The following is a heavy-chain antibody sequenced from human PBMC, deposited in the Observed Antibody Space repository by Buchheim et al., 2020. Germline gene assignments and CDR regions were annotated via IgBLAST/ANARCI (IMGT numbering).Heavy chain of an antibody. CDR1: GGPLSRYG. V-gene: IGHV1-69*12. D-gene: IGHD5-12*01. CDR2: IIPIFGTT. CDR3: AGLQGSATWATD. Sequence: QVQLVQSGAEVRKPGSSVKVSCKASGGPLSRYGFSWVRQAPGHGLEWVGRIIPIFGTTNYAEKFQDRVTITADESTSTVYMELRGLRSEDTAEYFFAGLQGSATWATDWGQGTL. J-gene: IGHJ4*02.